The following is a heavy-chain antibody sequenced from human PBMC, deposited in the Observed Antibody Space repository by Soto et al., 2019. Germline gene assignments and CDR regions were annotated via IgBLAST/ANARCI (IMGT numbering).Heavy chain of an antibody. CDR2: IYYSGST. D-gene: IGHD2-21*02. Sequence: PSETLSLTCPVSGGSISSGYYYWSWIRQPPGKGLEWIGYIYYSGSTYYNPSLKSRVTISVDTSKNQFSLKLSSVTAADTAVYYCARVAYCGGDCYRGFDPWGQGTLVTVSS. J-gene: IGHJ5*02. V-gene: IGHV4-30-4*01. CDR1: GGSISSGYYY. CDR3: ARVAYCGGDCYRGFDP.